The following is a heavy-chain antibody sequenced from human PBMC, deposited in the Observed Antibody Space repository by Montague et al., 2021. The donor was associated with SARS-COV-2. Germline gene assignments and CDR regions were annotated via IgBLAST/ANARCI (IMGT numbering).Heavy chain of an antibody. CDR1: GGSTASHY. Sequence: SETLSLTCAVSGGSTASHYWNWIRQSPGKRPEWIGYVYYTGDTKYNPSLRSRVTLSIDTSENQFSLRLNSVTAADTAVYFCARGWAFDLWGQGGLVTVSS. V-gene: IGHV4-59*08. CDR2: VYYTGDT. D-gene: IGHD6-19*01. J-gene: IGHJ3*01. CDR3: ARGWAFDL.